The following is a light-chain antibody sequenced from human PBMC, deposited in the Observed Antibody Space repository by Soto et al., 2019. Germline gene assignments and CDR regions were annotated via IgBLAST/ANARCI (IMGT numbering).Light chain of an antibody. CDR2: DAS. Sequence: DIQMTQSPSTLSASVGDGVTITCRASQTISGWLAWYQQRPGKAPKLLISDASSLRSGVPSRFSGSGSGTEFTLTISSLQPDDFGSYYWQQYKSYPWTFGHGTKVEV. V-gene: IGKV1-5*01. CDR3: QQYKSYPWT. J-gene: IGKJ1*01. CDR1: QTISGW.